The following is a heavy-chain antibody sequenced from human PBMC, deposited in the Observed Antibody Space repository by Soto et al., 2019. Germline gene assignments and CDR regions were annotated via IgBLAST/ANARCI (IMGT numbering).Heavy chain of an antibody. CDR1: GYTFSSYG. CDR2: ISVYSGKT. V-gene: IGHV1-18*04. J-gene: IGHJ6*02. CDR3: ARSAMAGDYYYYGMDV. Sequence: ASVKVSCKASGYTFSSYGITWVRQAPGQGLEWMGWISVYSGKTSYAQKLQDRVTMSTDTSTSTAYMELRSLRSDDAAFYYCARSAMAGDYYYYGMDVWGRGTTVTVSS. D-gene: IGHD6-19*01.